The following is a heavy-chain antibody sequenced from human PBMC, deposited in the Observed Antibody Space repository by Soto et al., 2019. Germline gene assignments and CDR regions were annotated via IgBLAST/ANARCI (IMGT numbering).Heavy chain of an antibody. CDR2: ISWDGGST. CDR1: GFNLDDYT. D-gene: IGHD6-19*01. Sequence: PGGSLILYTPVTGFNLDDYTMHWVRHAPWRGLTWVSLISWDGGSTYYADSVKGRFTISRDNSKNSLYLQMNSLRTEDTALYYCAKGGQWLAMIDYWGQGT. V-gene: IGHV3-43*01. J-gene: IGHJ4*02. CDR3: AKGGQWLAMIDY.